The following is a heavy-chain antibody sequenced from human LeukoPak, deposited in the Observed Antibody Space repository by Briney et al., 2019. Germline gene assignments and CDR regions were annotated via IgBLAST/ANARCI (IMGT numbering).Heavy chain of an antibody. J-gene: IGHJ4*02. Sequence: SETLSLTCTVSGGSISSGSYYWSWIRQPAGKGLEWIGRIYTSGSTNYNPSLKSRVTISVDTSKNQFSLKLSSVTAADTAVYYCARDWRSGSYYDWGQGTLVTVSS. D-gene: IGHD1-26*01. CDR3: ARDWRSGSYYD. V-gene: IGHV4-61*02. CDR2: IYTSGST. CDR1: GGSISSGSYY.